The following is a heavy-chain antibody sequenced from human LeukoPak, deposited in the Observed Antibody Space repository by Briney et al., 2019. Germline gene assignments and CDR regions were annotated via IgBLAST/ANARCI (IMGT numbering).Heavy chain of an antibody. J-gene: IGHJ4*02. CDR1: GDSISRYY. V-gene: IGHV4-59*01. Sequence: SETLSLTCTVSGDSISRYYWSWIRQPPGKGLEWIGYIYHSGSTNYNPSLKSRVTMSVDRSKNQFSLRLSSVTAADTAIYYCAGDPSDYGAFDNWGQGTLVSVSS. CDR3: AGDPSDYGAFDN. D-gene: IGHD4-17*01. CDR2: IYHSGST.